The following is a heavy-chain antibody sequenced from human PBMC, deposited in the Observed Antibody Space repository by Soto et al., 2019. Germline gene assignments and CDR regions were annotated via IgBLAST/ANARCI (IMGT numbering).Heavy chain of an antibody. Sequence: QVQLVQSGAEVKKPGSSVKVSCKASGGTFSSYAISWVRQAPGQALEWMGGIIPIFGTANYAQKFQGSVTITADESTSTACMELSSLRSKDRAVYYCARGSATMVRGVKGWFDPWGQGTLVTVSS. V-gene: IGHV1-69*01. J-gene: IGHJ5*02. CDR2: IIPIFGTA. CDR3: ARGSATMVRGVKGWFDP. D-gene: IGHD3-10*01. CDR1: GGTFSSYA.